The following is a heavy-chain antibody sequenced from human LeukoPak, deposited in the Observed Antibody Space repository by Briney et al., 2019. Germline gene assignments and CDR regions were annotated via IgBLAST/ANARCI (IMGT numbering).Heavy chain of an antibody. CDR3: ARSGPVRHYFDY. Sequence: PSQTLSLTCTVSGGSISSGSYYWSWIRQHPGKGLEWIGYIYYSGSTYYNPSLKSRVTISVDTSKNQFSLKLSSVTAADMAVYYCARSGPVRHYFDYWGQGTLVTVSS. CDR2: IYYSGST. V-gene: IGHV4-31*03. J-gene: IGHJ4*02. CDR1: GGSISSGSYY.